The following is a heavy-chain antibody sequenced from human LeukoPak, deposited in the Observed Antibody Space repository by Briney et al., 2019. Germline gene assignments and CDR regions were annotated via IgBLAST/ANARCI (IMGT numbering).Heavy chain of an antibody. Sequence: GGSLRLSCATSGFTLISYWIHWVRQAPGKGLVWVSRINNDGSDTIYADSVKGRFTVSRDNAKNTLYLQMNSLRAEDTAVYYCSRGGFNHAFDIWGQGTMVTVSS. CDR1: GFTLISYW. D-gene: IGHD1-26*01. CDR3: SRGGFNHAFDI. V-gene: IGHV3-74*01. J-gene: IGHJ3*02. CDR2: INNDGSDT.